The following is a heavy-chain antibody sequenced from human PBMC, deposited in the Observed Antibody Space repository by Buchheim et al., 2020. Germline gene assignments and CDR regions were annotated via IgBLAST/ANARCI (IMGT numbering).Heavy chain of an antibody. D-gene: IGHD3-3*01. CDR3: ARDRGFGVVIIRDYYYGMDV. Sequence: QVQLVESGGGVVQPGRSLRLSCAASGFTFSSYAMHWVRQAPGKGLEWVAVISYDGSNKYYADSVKGRFTISRDNSKNTLYLQMNSLRAEDTAVYYCARDRGFGVVIIRDYYYGMDVWGQGTT. CDR1: GFTFSSYA. V-gene: IGHV3-30*04. CDR2: ISYDGSNK. J-gene: IGHJ6*02.